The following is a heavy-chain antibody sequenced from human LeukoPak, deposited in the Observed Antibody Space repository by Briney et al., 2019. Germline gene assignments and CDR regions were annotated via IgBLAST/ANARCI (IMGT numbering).Heavy chain of an antibody. Sequence: PGGSLRLSCAASGFTFSSYAMSWVRQAPGKGLEWVSAISGSGGSTYYADSVKGRFTISRDNSKNTLYLQMNSLRAEDTAVYYCAKVQQSHYYGSGDYFDYWGQGTLVTVSS. V-gene: IGHV3-23*01. D-gene: IGHD3-10*01. CDR1: GFTFSSYA. CDR3: AKVQQSHYYGSGDYFDY. J-gene: IGHJ4*02. CDR2: ISGSGGST.